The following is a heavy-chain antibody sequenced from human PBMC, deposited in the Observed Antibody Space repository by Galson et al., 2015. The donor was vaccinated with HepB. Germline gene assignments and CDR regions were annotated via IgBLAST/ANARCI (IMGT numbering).Heavy chain of an antibody. CDR2: MNTNTGKP. CDR3: ARSPLRCLDWLPYYDYYYMDV. Sequence: SVKVSCKASGYTFTDYVVNWVRQAPGQGLEWMGWMNTNTGKPTYSPGFAGRFVFSLDTSVTTAYLQISSLETDDTAVYSGARSPLRCLDWLPYYDYYYMDVWGEGTTVTVSS. CDR1: GYTFTDYV. J-gene: IGHJ6*03. D-gene: IGHD3-3*01. V-gene: IGHV7-4-1*02.